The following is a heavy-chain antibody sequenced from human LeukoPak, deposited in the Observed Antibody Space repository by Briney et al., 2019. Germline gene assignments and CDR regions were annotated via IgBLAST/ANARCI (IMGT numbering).Heavy chain of an antibody. CDR3: ARSPDILAGENFDY. Sequence: ASVKVSCKASGYTFSGYYMHWVRQAPGQGLEWMGWINPKSGGTNEAQKFHDRVTMTRDTSIRTAYMEVSRLRSDDTAVYYCARSPDILAGENFDYWGQGTLVTVSS. V-gene: IGHV1-2*02. CDR2: INPKSGGT. CDR1: GYTFSGYY. J-gene: IGHJ4*02. D-gene: IGHD3-9*01.